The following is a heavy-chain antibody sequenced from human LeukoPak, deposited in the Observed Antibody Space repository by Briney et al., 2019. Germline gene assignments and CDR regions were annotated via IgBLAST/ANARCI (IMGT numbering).Heavy chain of an antibody. CDR3: ARDTARRYCSSTSCYEGEVGNDYGMDV. V-gene: IGHV1-18*01. J-gene: IGHJ6*02. CDR2: ISAYNGNT. D-gene: IGHD2-2*01. CDR1: GYTFTSYG. Sequence: ASVKVSCKASGYTFTSYGISWVRQAPGQGLEWMGWISAYNGNTNYAQKLQGRVTMTTDTSTSTAYMELRSLRSDDTAVYYCARDTARRYCSSTSCYEGEVGNDYGMDVWGQGTTVTVSS.